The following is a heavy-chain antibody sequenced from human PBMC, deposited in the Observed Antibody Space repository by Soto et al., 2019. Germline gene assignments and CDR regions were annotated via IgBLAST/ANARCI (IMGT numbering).Heavy chain of an antibody. Sequence: QVQLVQSGAEVKTPGSSVKVSCKASGGTFSSYAISWVRQAPGQGLEWMGGIIPIFGTANYAQKFQGRVTITADESTSTDYMELSSLRSEDTAVYYCASLAVAGAHWYFDLWGRGTLVTVSS. D-gene: IGHD6-19*01. CDR2: IIPIFGTA. CDR3: ASLAVAGAHWYFDL. J-gene: IGHJ2*01. CDR1: GGTFSSYA. V-gene: IGHV1-69*12.